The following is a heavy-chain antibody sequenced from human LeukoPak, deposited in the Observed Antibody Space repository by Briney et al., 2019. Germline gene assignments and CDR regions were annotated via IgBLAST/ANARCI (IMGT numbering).Heavy chain of an antibody. CDR3: ARDVAPCGGDCYSYYFDY. D-gene: IGHD2-21*02. J-gene: IGHJ4*02. CDR2: ISSSSSTI. CDR1: GFTFSSYS. Sequence: PGGSLRLSCAASGFTFSSYSMNWVRQAPGEGLEWVSYISSSSSTIYYADSVEGRFTISRDNAKNSLYLQMNSLRDEDTAVYYCARDVAPCGGDCYSYYFDYWGQGTLVTVSS. V-gene: IGHV3-48*02.